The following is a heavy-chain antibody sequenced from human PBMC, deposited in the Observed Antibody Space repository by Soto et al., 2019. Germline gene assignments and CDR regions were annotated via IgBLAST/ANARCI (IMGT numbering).Heavy chain of an antibody. J-gene: IGHJ4*02. CDR2: VYNSGST. V-gene: IGHV4-59*01. CDR3: ARYRREAVAGYTLDN. Sequence: SETLSLTCTVSGGSISSNYWTWIRQPPGKGLEWIGYVYNSGSTNYNPSLKSRVTISEDTSKSQFSLKVNSMTAADTAVYYCARYRREAVAGYTLDNWGQGMLVTVPS. CDR1: GGSISSNY. D-gene: IGHD6-13*01.